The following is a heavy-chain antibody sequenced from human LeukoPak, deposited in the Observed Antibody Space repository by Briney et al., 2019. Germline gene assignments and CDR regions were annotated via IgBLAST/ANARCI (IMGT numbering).Heavy chain of an antibody. CDR2: ISSSGTTI. CDR3: VGRFLEWSDD. Sequence: PGGSLRLSCAAPGFNLSSYEINWVRQAPGKGLEWVSYISSSGTTIYYADSVKGRFTISRDNAKNSLYLQMNSLRAEDTAVYYCVGRFLEWSDDWGQGTLVTVSS. J-gene: IGHJ4*02. V-gene: IGHV3-48*03. CDR1: GFNLSSYE. D-gene: IGHD3-3*01.